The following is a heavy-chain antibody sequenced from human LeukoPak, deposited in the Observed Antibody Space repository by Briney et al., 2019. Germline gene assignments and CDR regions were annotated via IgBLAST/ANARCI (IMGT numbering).Heavy chain of an antibody. Sequence: SETLSLTCTVSGGSISSGGYYWSWIRQHPGKGLEWIGYIYYSGSTYYNPSLKSRVTISVDTSNNQFSLKLSSVTAADTAVCYCARESYYYYMDVWGKGTRSPSP. CDR2: IYYSGST. CDR3: ARESYYYYMDV. V-gene: IGHV4-31*03. J-gene: IGHJ6*03. CDR1: GGSISSGGYY.